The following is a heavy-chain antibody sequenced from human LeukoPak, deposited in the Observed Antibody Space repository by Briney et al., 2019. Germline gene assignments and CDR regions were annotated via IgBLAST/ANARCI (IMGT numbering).Heavy chain of an antibody. D-gene: IGHD2-2*01. J-gene: IGHJ6*03. CDR1: GATFRSYD. V-gene: IGHV1-69*05. CDR2: IIPIFGTA. Sequence: GASVKVSCKTSGATFRSYDINWVRQAPGQGLEWMGGIIPIFGTANYAQKFQGRVTITTDESTSTAYMELSSLRSEDTAVYYCARAPGVPAARNYYYYMDVWGKGTTVTVSS. CDR3: ARAPGVPAARNYYYYMDV.